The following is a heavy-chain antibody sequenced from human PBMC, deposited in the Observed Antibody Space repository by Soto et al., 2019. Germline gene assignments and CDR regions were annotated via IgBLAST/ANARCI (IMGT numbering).Heavy chain of an antibody. CDR1: GGNISGGGYY. V-gene: IGHV4-31*03. D-gene: IGHD3-3*01. CDR3: ARGPDSSHWYFDL. CDR2: IYYSGST. J-gene: IGHJ2*01. Sequence: SETMCLTCTVAGGNISGGGYYWSWIHKHPGKGLEWIGYIYYSGSTYYNPSLKSRVTISVDTSKNQFSLKLSSVTAADTAVYYCARGPDSSHWYFDLWGRGTLVTVSS.